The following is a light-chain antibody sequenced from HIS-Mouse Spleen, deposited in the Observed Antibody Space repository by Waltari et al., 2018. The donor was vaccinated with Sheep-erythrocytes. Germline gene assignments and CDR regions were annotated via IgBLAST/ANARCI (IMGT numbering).Light chain of an antibody. CDR3: CSYAGSSTYVV. CDR2: EGS. V-gene: IGLV2-23*01. Sequence: QSALTQPASVSGSPGQSITISCTGTSSDVGSYNLVSWYQQHPGKAPKLMLYEGSKRHSGVSNRFSGSKSDNTAALTSAGVQAEDEADYYCCSYAGSSTYVVFGGGTKLTVL. J-gene: IGLJ2*01. CDR1: SSDVGSYNL.